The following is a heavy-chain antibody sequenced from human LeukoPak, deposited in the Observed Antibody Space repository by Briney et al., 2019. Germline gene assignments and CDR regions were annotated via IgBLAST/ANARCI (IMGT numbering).Heavy chain of an antibody. CDR1: GGSISSYY. D-gene: IGHD3-9*01. CDR2: IYYSGST. Sequence: PSETLSLTCTVSGGSISSYYWSWIRQPPGKGLEWIGYIYYSGSTNYNPSLKSRVTISVDTSKNQFSLKLSSVTAADTAVYYCARQTWYYDILTGYFWFDPWGQGTLVTVSS. V-gene: IGHV4-59*08. CDR3: ARQTWYYDILTGYFWFDP. J-gene: IGHJ5*02.